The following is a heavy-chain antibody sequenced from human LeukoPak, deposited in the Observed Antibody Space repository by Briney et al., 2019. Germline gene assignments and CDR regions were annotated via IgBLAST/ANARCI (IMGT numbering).Heavy chain of an antibody. D-gene: IGHD6-13*01. CDR2: IYSGGST. J-gene: IGHJ4*02. Sequence: PGGSLRLSCAASGFTVSSNYMSWVRQAPGKGLEWDSVIYSGGSTYYADSVKGRFTISRDNSKNTLYLQMNSLRAEDTAVYYCARDSGYSSSWAFDYWGQGTLVTVSS. V-gene: IGHV3-66*01. CDR1: GFTVSSNY. CDR3: ARDSGYSSSWAFDY.